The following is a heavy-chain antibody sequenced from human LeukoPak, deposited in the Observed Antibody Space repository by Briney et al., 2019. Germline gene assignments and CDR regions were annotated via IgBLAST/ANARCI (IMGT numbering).Heavy chain of an antibody. D-gene: IGHD6-19*01. V-gene: IGHV3-74*01. Sequence: PGGSLRLSCTASGFPFSIYWMFWVRHAPGKGLVWVSQINPEGASTTYGDPAKGRYTASRDNAKNALHLQTNSLRVDDTAVYYCARGTAITAGIDFWGQGTLVTVSS. CDR3: ARGTAITAGIDF. CDR1: GFPFSIYW. CDR2: INPEGAST. J-gene: IGHJ4*02.